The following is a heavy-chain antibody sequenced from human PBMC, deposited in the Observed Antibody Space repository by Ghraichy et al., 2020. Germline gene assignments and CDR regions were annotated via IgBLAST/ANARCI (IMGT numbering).Heavy chain of an antibody. Sequence: SVKVSCKTSGGTFRSYGISWVRQAPGQGLEWMGGIIPGFATPDYAQKFQGRVTITADESTTTVYMEMSSLRSEDTAVYYCSRRGGNNWNYVTPSNYYGMDVWGQGTTVTVSS. CDR2: IIPGFATP. CDR3: SRRGGNNWNYVTPSNYYGMDV. J-gene: IGHJ6*02. D-gene: IGHD1-7*01. CDR1: GGTFRSYG. V-gene: IGHV1-69*13.